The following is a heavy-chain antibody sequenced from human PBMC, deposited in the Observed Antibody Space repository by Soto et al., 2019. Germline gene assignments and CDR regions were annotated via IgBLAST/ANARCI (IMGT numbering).Heavy chain of an antibody. CDR2: INTDGSST. CDR1: GFTFSSFW. D-gene: IGHD3-10*01. Sequence: EVQLVESGGGLVQPGGSLRLSCAVSGFTFSSFWMHWVRQAPGEGLVWVSRINTDGSSTSYADSVKGRFTISRDNAKNTLYLQMNNLSVEDTAMYYCAKRGVDTFGLSYWGQGTLVTVSS. CDR3: AKRGVDTFGLSY. J-gene: IGHJ4*02. V-gene: IGHV3-74*01.